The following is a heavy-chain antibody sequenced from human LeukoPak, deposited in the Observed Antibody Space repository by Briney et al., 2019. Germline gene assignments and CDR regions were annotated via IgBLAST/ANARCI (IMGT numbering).Heavy chain of an antibody. J-gene: IGHJ4*02. CDR2: ISYDGSNK. Sequence: GGSLRLSGAASGFTFSSYGMHWVRQAQGKGLEWVAVISYDGSNKYYADSVKGRFTISRDNSKNTLYLQMNSLRAEDTAVYYCAKDRSGGGYDYGDYWGQGALVTDSS. V-gene: IGHV3-30*18. CDR3: AKDRSGGGYDYGDY. D-gene: IGHD5-12*01. CDR1: GFTFSSYG.